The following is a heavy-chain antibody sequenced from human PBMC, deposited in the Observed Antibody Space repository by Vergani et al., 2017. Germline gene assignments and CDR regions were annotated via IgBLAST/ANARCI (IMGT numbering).Heavy chain of an antibody. V-gene: IGHV3-23*01. CDR2: ISGSGGST. D-gene: IGHD1-26*01. CDR1: GFTFSSHA. Sequence: EVQLLESGGGLVQPGGSLRLSCAASGFTFSSHAMSWVRQAPGKGLEWVSAISGSGGSTYYADSVKGRFTISRDNSKNTLYLQMNSLRAEDTAVYYCAKVRSGSYLGDWFDPWGQGTLVTVSS. CDR3: AKVRSGSYLGDWFDP. J-gene: IGHJ5*02.